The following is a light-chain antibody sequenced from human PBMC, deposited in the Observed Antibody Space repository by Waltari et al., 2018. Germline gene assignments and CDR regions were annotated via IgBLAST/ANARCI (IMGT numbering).Light chain of an antibody. CDR1: SSNIGSNT. CDR3: AGWDDSLKGVI. CDR2: SNK. V-gene: IGLV1-44*01. Sequence: QSVLTQPPSVSGTPGQRVTISCSGSSSNIGSNTVDWYQQLPGTAPKLLMYSNKLRPSGVPERFAGSKSGTSASLAIFGIQSEDEGYYFCAGWDDSLKGVIFGGGTKVTVL. J-gene: IGLJ2*01.